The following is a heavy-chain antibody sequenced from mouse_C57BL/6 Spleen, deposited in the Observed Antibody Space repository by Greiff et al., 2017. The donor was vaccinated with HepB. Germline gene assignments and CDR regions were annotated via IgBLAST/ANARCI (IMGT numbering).Heavy chain of an antibody. D-gene: IGHD3-2*02. Sequence: DVKLQESGPELVKPGASVKIPCKASGYTFTDYNMDWVKQSHGKSLEWIGDINPNNGGTIYNQKFKGKATLTVDKSSSTAYMELRSLTSEDTAVYYCARGQLRLHAWFAYWGQGTLVTVSA. J-gene: IGHJ3*01. CDR1: GYTFTDYN. V-gene: IGHV1-18*01. CDR3: ARGQLRLHAWFAY. CDR2: INPNNGGT.